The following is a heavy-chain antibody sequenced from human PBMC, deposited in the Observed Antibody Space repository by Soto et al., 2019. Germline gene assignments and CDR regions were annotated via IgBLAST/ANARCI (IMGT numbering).Heavy chain of an antibody. V-gene: IGHV3-23*01. J-gene: IGHJ4*02. CDR1: GFTFSTYA. CDR3: AKVLIRGVLIIGVFDY. Sequence: SCAASGFTFSTYAMTWVRQVPGKGLEWVSGIGGSGGGTDHADSVKGRFTISRDNSKNTLYLQMNSLRAEDTAVYYCAKVLIRGVLIIGVFDYWGQGALVTVSS. CDR2: IGGSGGGT. D-gene: IGHD3-10*01.